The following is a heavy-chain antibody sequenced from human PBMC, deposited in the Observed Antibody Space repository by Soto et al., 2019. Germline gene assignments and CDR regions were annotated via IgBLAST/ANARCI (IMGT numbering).Heavy chain of an antibody. J-gene: IGHJ4*02. CDR2: ISSSTSNI. Sequence: KPGGSLRLSCAASGFTFRSYSMDWVRQAPGKGLEWVSFISSSTSNIYYADSVKGRFTISRDNAKNSLYLQMNSLRVEDTAVYYCARDLGAYHYFDFWGQGTLVTVSS. CDR1: GFTFRSYS. D-gene: IGHD3-16*01. CDR3: ARDLGAYHYFDF. V-gene: IGHV3-21*01.